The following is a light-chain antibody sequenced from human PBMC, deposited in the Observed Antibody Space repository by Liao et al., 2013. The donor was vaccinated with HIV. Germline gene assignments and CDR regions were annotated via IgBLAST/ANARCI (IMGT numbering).Light chain of an antibody. CDR3: QAWDSSTRV. V-gene: IGLV3-1*01. Sequence: SYELTQPPSVSVSPGQTANITCSGGDWVDKRASWYQQRPGQSPVLIIYDHSKRPSGIPERFSGSTSGSTATLTIGGAQAMDEADYYCQAWDSSTRVFGGGTKLTVL. CDR1: DWVDKR. CDR2: DHS. J-gene: IGLJ3*02.